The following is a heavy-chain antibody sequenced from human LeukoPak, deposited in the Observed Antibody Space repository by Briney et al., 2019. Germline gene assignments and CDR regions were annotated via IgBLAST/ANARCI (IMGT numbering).Heavy chain of an antibody. CDR1: EFIFSVYD. Sequence: GGSLRLSCAASEFIFSVYDMHWVRQAPGKGLEWVAVIRSDGSDKYYVDSVKGRFTISRDNSKNTLYLQMNSLRAEDTAVYYCVRRGRHTYDVDFWGQGTLVTVSP. CDR3: VRRGRHTYDVDF. J-gene: IGHJ4*02. V-gene: IGHV3-33*01. CDR2: IRSDGSDK. D-gene: IGHD5-12*01.